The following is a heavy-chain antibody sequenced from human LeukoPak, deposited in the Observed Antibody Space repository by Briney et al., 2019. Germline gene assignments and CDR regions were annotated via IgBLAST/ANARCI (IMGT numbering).Heavy chain of an antibody. D-gene: IGHD6-13*01. CDR2: IYSGGSA. J-gene: IGHJ5*02. CDR1: GFIVSSNY. Sequence: GTSLRLSCAGSGFIVSSNYMTWVRQAPGKGLEWVSVIYSGGSAYYADSVKGRFTISRHNSKNTLYLQMNSLRAEDTAVYYCASWYTSNWYGGWFDPWGQGTLVTVSS. CDR3: ASWYTSNWYGGWFDP. V-gene: IGHV3-53*04.